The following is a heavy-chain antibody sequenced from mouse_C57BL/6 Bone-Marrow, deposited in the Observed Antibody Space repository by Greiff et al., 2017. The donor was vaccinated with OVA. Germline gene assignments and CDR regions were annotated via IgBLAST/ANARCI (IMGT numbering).Heavy chain of an antibody. J-gene: IGHJ3*01. CDR1: GFTFSSYG. CDR2: ISSGGSYT. D-gene: IGHD2-4*01. Sequence: EVKVVESGGDLVKPGGSLKLSCAASGFTFSSYGMSWVRQTPDKRLEWVATISSGGSYTYYPESVKGRFTISRDNAKNTLYLQMSSLKSEDTAMYYCAGYDYDVGAYWGQGTLVTVSA. V-gene: IGHV5-6*01. CDR3: AGYDYDVGAY.